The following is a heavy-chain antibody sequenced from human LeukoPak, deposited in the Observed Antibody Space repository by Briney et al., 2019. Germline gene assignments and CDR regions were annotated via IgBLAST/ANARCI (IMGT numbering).Heavy chain of an antibody. CDR2: ICYSGST. D-gene: IGHD3-3*01. J-gene: IGHJ4*02. Sequence: PSETLSLTCTVSGGSISSSSYYWGWIRQPPGKGLEWIGSICYSGSTYYNPSLKSRVTISVDTSKNQFSLKLSSVTAADTAVYYCASKRLRFLEWSHWGQGTLVTVSS. V-gene: IGHV4-39*01. CDR3: ASKRLRFLEWSH. CDR1: GGSISSSSYY.